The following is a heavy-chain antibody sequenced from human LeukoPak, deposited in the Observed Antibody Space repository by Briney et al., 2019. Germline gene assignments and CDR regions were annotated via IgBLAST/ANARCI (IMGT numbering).Heavy chain of an antibody. CDR2: ISTYSGNT. V-gene: IGHV1-18*01. CDR1: GYTFTNYG. Sequence: ASVKVSCKASGYTFTNYGFSWVRQAPGQGLEWMGWISTYSGNTNYAQQLQGRVTMTSDKSTSTVYMELRSLRSDDTAVYYCARGYCRSTSCHEPPLYGMDVWGQGTTVTVS. J-gene: IGHJ6*02. D-gene: IGHD2-2*01. CDR3: ARGYCRSTSCHEPPLYGMDV.